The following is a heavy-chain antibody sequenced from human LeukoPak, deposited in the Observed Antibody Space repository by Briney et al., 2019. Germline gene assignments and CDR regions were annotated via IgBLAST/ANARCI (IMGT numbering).Heavy chain of an antibody. J-gene: IGHJ4*02. Sequence: SETLSLTCTVSGGSISSSSYYWGWIRQPPGKGLEWIGTIYYSGSTYYNPSLKSRVTISVDTSKNQFSLKLSSVTAADTAVHYCARRGYSSGWYWDYWGQGTLVTVSS. CDR1: GGSISSSSYY. V-gene: IGHV4-39*01. D-gene: IGHD6-19*01. CDR3: ARRGYSSGWYWDY. CDR2: IYYSGST.